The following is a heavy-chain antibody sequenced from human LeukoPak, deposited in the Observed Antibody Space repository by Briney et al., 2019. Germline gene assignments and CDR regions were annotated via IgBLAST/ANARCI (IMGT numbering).Heavy chain of an antibody. CDR1: GGTFSSYA. CDR2: IITIFGTA. CDR3: ARDQSSSWYWFDP. V-gene: IGHV1-69*01. Sequence: ASVKVSCKASGGTFSSYAISWVRQAPGQRLEWMGGIITIFGTANYAQKFQGRVTITADESTSTAYMELSSLRSEDTAVYYCARDQSSSWYWFDPWGQGTLVTVSS. J-gene: IGHJ5*02. D-gene: IGHD6-13*01.